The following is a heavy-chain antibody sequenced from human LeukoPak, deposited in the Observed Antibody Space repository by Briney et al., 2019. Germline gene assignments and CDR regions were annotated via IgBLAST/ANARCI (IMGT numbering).Heavy chain of an antibody. CDR2: ISGSGGST. J-gene: IGHJ5*02. V-gene: IGHV3-23*01. Sequence: PGGSLRLSCAAFGFTFSSYAMSWVRQAPGKGLEWVSAISGSGGSTYYADSVKGRFTISRDNSKNTLYLQVNSLRAEDTAVYYCAKDLAYYYDSSGYSSWGQGTLVTVSS. CDR3: AKDLAYYYDSSGYSS. D-gene: IGHD3-22*01. CDR1: GFTFSSYA.